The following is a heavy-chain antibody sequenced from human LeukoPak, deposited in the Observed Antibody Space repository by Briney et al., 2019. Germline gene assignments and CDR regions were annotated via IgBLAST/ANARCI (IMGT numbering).Heavy chain of an antibody. CDR3: ARGYGPFDP. D-gene: IGHD5-12*01. V-gene: IGHV4-31*03. J-gene: IGHJ5*02. Sequence: SETLSLTCSVSSGSISSSGHFWSWIRHHPGKGLEWIGYIYYTGSAYYNPSLQSRLTMSVDTSKNQFSLNLRSVTAADTAVYYCARGYGPFDPWGQGILVTVSS. CDR2: IYYTGSA. CDR1: SGSISSSGHF.